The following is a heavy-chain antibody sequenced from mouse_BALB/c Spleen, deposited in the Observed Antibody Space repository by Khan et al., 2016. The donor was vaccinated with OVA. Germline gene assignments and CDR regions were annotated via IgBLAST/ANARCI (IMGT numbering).Heavy chain of an antibody. Sequence: EVKLLESGGDLVKPGGSLKLSCATSGFTFSTYGMSWVRQTPDKRLEWVAAISSGGSYTYYPGSVKGRFTISRDNANNTLYLQMSSLKSEDTAIYYCTRLAYYYNSEGFAYRGQGTLVTVSA. CDR3: TRLAYYYNSEGFAY. D-gene: IGHD1-1*01. CDR1: GFTFSTYG. J-gene: IGHJ3*01. CDR2: ISSGGSYT. V-gene: IGHV5-6*01.